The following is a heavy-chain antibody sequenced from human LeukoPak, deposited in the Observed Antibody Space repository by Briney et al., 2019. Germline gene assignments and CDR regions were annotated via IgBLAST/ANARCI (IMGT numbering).Heavy chain of an antibody. J-gene: IGHJ6*02. D-gene: IGHD2-8*01. V-gene: IGHV5-51*01. Sequence: PGESLKISCKGSGHSFTDDWIGWVRQMPGEGLEWMGIIYIGASNMYLRISNTIYNPPFRGQVTISADRSINTAYLQWNSLKVSDSAMYYCARRQGSCTNGVCYTLYDMDVWGQGTTVTVSS. CDR3: ARRQGSCTNGVCYTLYDMDV. CDR2: IYIGASNMYLRISNT. CDR1: GHSFTDDW.